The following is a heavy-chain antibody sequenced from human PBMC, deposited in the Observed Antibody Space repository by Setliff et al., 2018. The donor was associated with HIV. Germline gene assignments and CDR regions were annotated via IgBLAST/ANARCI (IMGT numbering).Heavy chain of an antibody. Sequence: SETLSLTCTVPGGSISSYYWSWIRQPPGKGLEWLGHIYSSGSTNYNPSLKSRVTISVDTSKNQFSLKLSSVTAADTAVYYCARGSMPDYWGQGTLVTVSS. CDR1: GGSISSYY. V-gene: IGHV4-59*12. D-gene: IGHD2-2*01. CDR2: IYSSGST. CDR3: ARGSMPDY. J-gene: IGHJ4*02.